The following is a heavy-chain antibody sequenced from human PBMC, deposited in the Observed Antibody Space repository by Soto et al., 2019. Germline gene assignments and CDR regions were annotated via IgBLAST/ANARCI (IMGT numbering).Heavy chain of an antibody. J-gene: IGHJ3*02. V-gene: IGHV3-33*01. CDR3: ARTMASTWNALEM. CDR1: GFSFGTYS. Sequence: QVQLVESGGGVVQPGGSLRLSCAASGFSFGTYSMHWVRQPPGKGLEWVADIWPDGSNKYYSDSVKGRFTISRDNSEKLLHLQMNSLRPEDAGLYYCARTMASTWNALEMWGHGTMVTVFS. CDR2: IWPDGSNK. D-gene: IGHD1-1*01.